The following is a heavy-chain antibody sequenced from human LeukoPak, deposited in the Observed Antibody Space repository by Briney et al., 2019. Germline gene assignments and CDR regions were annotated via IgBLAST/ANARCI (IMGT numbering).Heavy chain of an antibody. V-gene: IGHV3-21*01. CDR1: GFTFSSYS. Sequence: SGGSLRLSCAASGFTFSSYSMNWVRRAPGKGLEWVSSISSSSSYIYYADSVKGRFTISRDNAKNSLYLQMNSLRAEDTAVYYCARHGGSWSYYYMDVWGKGTTVTVSS. CDR2: ISSSSSYI. CDR3: ARHGGSWSYYYMDV. J-gene: IGHJ6*03. D-gene: IGHD6-13*01.